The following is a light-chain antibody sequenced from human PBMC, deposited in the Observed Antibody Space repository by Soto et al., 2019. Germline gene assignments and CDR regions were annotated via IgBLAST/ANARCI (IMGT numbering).Light chain of an antibody. J-gene: IGKJ1*01. CDR2: DAS. CDR3: QYYGGLWT. Sequence: DIQMTQSPSTLSASVEDRVTITCRASESITNRLAWYQQKPGKAPKVLIYDASNLQSGVPSRFSGSGFGTEFILTISSLQPDDFATYSCQYYGGLWTFGQGTKVDIK. V-gene: IGKV1-5*01. CDR1: ESITNR.